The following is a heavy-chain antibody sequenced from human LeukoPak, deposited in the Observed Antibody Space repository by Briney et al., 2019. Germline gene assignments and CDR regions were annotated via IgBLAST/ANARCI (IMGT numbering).Heavy chain of an antibody. CDR1: GFTFSSHW. CDR2: IKQDGSEV. D-gene: IGHD3-10*01. Sequence: GGSLRLSCVGSGFTFSSHWMSWVRQAPGKGLEWVANIKQDGSEVDYVDSVKGRFTISRDNAKNSLFLQMNSLRAEDTAVYYCARDFIWGQGTLVTVSA. V-gene: IGHV3-7*05. J-gene: IGHJ4*02. CDR3: ARDFI.